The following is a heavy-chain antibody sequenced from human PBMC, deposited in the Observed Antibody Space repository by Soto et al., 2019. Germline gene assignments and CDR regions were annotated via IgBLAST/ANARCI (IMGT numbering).Heavy chain of an antibody. CDR3: ARVNRGRSSSWYVFGY. D-gene: IGHD6-13*01. V-gene: IGHV1-8*01. CDR1: GYTFTSYD. Sequence: GASVKVSCKASGYTFTSYDINWVRQATGQGLEWMGWMNPNSGNTGYAQKFQGRVTMTRNTSISTAYMELSSLRSEDTAVYYCARVNRGRSSSWYVFGYWGQGTLVTVSS. J-gene: IGHJ4*02. CDR2: MNPNSGNT.